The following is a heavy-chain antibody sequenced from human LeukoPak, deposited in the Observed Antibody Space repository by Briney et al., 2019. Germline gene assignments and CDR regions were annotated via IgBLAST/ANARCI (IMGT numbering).Heavy chain of an antibody. V-gene: IGHV1-69*05. D-gene: IGHD5-24*01. J-gene: IGHJ4*02. CDR1: GGTFSSYA. CDR2: IIPIFGTA. Sequence: SVKVSCKASGGTFSSYAISWVRQAPGHGLEWMGGIIPIFGTANYAQKFQGRVTITTDESTSTAYMELSSLRSEDTAVYYCARVRDELQLPYYFDYWGQGTLVTVSS. CDR3: ARVRDELQLPYYFDY.